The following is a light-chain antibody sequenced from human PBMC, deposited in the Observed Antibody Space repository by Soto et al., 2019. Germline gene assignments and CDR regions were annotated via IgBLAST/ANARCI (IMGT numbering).Light chain of an antibody. V-gene: IGLV2-14*01. J-gene: IGLJ2*01. CDR1: SSDVGGYNF. Sequence: QSALTQPASVSGSPGQWVTISCTGTSSDVGGYNFVSCYQQHPAKATLLMIYDVSNRPSGVSNRFSGSKSSNTASLTISGLQAEDEAYYYCSSYTSSTNVVFGGGTKLTVL. CDR3: SSYTSSTNVV. CDR2: DVS.